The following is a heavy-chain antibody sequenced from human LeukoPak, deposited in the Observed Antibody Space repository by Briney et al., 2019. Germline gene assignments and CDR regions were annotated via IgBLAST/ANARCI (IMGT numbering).Heavy chain of an antibody. CDR3: AKVILGVSVPHSFDL. V-gene: IGHV3-23*01. CDR2: ISGGGGST. CDR1: GFTFSSYA. J-gene: IGHJ5*02. D-gene: IGHD3-3*01. Sequence: GGSLRLSCEVSGFTFSSYAMSWVRQAPGNGLAWVSAISGGGGSTYYADSVKGRFTISRDNSKNTLFLQMSSLRAEDTAVYYCAKVILGVSVPHSFDLWGQGTLVTVSS.